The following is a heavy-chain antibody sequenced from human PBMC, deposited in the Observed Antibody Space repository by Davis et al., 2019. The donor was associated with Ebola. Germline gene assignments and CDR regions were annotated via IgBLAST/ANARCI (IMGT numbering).Heavy chain of an antibody. D-gene: IGHD2-8*02. CDR3: ARGKYCTGGVCAGFDY. Sequence: PGGSLRLSCTVSGGSISSYYWSWIRQPPGKGLEWIGYIYYSGSTNYNPSLKSRVTISVDTSKNQFSLKLSSVTAADTAVYYCARGKYCTGGVCAGFDYWGQGTLVTVSS. CDR2: IYYSGST. CDR1: GGSISSYY. V-gene: IGHV4-59*01. J-gene: IGHJ4*02.